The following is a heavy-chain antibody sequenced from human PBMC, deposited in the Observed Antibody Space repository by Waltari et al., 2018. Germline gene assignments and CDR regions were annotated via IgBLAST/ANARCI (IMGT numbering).Heavy chain of an antibody. CDR3: ARGIKYGSGSSASDY. CDR1: GYTFTSYD. J-gene: IGHJ4*02. Sequence: QVQLVQFGAEVKKPGASVKVSCKASGYTFTSYDIHRLRQATGQGLEWMGWMNPNSGNTGYVQKFQGRVTITRNTSISTAYMELSSLRSEDTAVYYCARGIKYGSGSSASDYWGQGTLVTVSS. D-gene: IGHD3-10*01. V-gene: IGHV1-8*03. CDR2: MNPNSGNT.